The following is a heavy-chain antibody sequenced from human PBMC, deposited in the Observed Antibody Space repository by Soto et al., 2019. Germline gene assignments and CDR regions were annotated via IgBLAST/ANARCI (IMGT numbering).Heavy chain of an antibody. CDR2: ISGSGGST. Sequence: GGSLRLSCAASGFTFSSYAMSWVRQAPGKGLEWVSAISGSGGSTYYADSVKGRFTISRDNSKNTLYLQMNSLRAEDTAVYYCAKRTKLHIVVVTAIQNWGQGTLVTVSS. CDR1: GFTFSSYA. V-gene: IGHV3-23*01. J-gene: IGHJ4*02. D-gene: IGHD2-21*02. CDR3: AKRTKLHIVVVTAIQN.